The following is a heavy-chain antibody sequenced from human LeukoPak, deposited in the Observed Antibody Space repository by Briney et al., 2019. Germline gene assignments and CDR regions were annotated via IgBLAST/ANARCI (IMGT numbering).Heavy chain of an antibody. V-gene: IGHV4-31*03. Sequence: SETLSLTCTVSGGSVSSGGYYWSWIRQHPGKGLEWIGYIHSSGSTYYNPSLKSRVTISVDTSKNQFSLKLSSVTAADTAVYYCARLSYYDSRTFDYWGQGTLVTVSS. CDR1: GGSVSSGGYY. CDR3: ARLSYYDSRTFDY. D-gene: IGHD3-22*01. CDR2: IHSSGST. J-gene: IGHJ4*02.